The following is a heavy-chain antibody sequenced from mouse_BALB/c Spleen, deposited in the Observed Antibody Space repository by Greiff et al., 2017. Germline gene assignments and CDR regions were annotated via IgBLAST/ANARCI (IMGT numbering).Heavy chain of an antibody. CDR3: ARWGLLPAMDY. J-gene: IGHJ4*01. V-gene: IGHV5-17*02. CDR2: ISSGSSTI. D-gene: IGHD2-3*01. Sequence: EVHLVESGGGLVQPGGSRKLSCAASGFTFSSFGMHWVRQAPEKGLEWVAYISSGSSTIYYADTVKGRFTISRDNPKNTLFLQMTSLRSEDTAMYYCARWGLLPAMDYWGQGTSVTVSS. CDR1: GFTFSSFG.